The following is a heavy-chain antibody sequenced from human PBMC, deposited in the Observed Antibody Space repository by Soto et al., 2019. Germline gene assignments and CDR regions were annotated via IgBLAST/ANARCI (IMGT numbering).Heavy chain of an antibody. J-gene: IGHJ6*02. CDR3: AKGIAAAGFYYYGMDV. CDR1: GFTFSSYG. CDR2: ISYDGSNK. Sequence: LRLSCAASGFTFSSYGMHWVRQAPGKGLEWVAVISYDGSNKYYADSVKGRFTISRDNSKNTLYLQMNSLRAEDTAVYYCAKGIAAAGFYYYGMDVWGQGTTVTVSS. D-gene: IGHD6-13*01. V-gene: IGHV3-30*18.